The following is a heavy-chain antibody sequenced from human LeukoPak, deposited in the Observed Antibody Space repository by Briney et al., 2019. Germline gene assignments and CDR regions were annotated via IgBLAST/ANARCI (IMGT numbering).Heavy chain of an antibody. CDR2: ISGSGGST. D-gene: IGHD2-2*01. CDR1: GFTFSSYA. CDR3: AKRSEYHSDC. J-gene: IGHJ4*02. Sequence: PGGSLRLSCAASGFTFSSYAMTWVRQAPGKGLEWVSTISGSGGSTYYADSVRGRFTISRDNSKNTLYLQMNSLRAEDTAVYYCAKRSEYHSDCWGQGTLVTVSS. V-gene: IGHV3-23*01.